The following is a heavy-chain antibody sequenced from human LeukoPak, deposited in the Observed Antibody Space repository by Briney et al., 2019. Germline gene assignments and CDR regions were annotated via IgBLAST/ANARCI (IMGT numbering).Heavy chain of an antibody. D-gene: IGHD4-17*01. CDR2: ISAYNGNT. CDR1: GYTFTSYG. V-gene: IGHV1-18*01. CDR3: ARDGDNNWFDP. Sequence: ASVNVSCKASGYTFTSYGISWVRPAPGQGLSWMGWISAYNGNTNYAQKLQGRVTMTTDTSTSTAYMELRSLRSDDTAVYYCARDGDNNWFDPWGQGTLVTVSS. J-gene: IGHJ5*02.